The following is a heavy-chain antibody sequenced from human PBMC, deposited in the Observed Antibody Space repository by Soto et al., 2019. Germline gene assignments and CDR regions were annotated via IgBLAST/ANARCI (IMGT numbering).Heavy chain of an antibody. CDR1: GFTFSSYA. D-gene: IGHD3-9*01. J-gene: IGHJ4*02. V-gene: IGHV3-30-3*01. Sequence: GGSLRLSCAVSGFTFSSYAMHWVRQAPGKGLEWVAVISYDGSNKYYADSVKGRFTISRDNSKNTLYLQMNSLRAEDTAVYYCASGRYTARYYDILTGYYIGFDYWGRGTLVTVSS. CDR3: ASGRYTARYYDILTGYYIGFDY. CDR2: ISYDGSNK.